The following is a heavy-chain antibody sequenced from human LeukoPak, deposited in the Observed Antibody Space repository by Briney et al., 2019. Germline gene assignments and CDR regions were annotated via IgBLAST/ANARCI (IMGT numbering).Heavy chain of an antibody. CDR3: ALETSVVLYWYFDL. Sequence: CSVKVSCKASGGTFDNYAISWVRQAPRQGLEWMGGIIPMFGTPNYAQKFQDRLTITADESTNTAYMELSNLRSEDTAVYFCALETSVVLYWYFDLWGRGTPVTVSS. J-gene: IGHJ2*01. V-gene: IGHV1-69*01. CDR2: IIPMFGTP. CDR1: GGTFDNYA. D-gene: IGHD5-24*01.